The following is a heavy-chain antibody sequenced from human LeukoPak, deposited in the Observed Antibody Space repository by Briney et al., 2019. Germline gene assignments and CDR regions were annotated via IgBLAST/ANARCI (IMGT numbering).Heavy chain of an antibody. CDR1: GLTFSSYG. CDR3: AKDQGFYDSSGYQYYFDS. V-gene: IGHV3-30*02. Sequence: GGSLRLSCAASGLTFSSYGMHWVRQAPGKGLEWVAFIRYDGSNDYYADSVKGRFTISRDSSKSTLYLQMNSLRAEDTAVYYCAKDQGFYDSSGYQYYFDSWGQGTLVTVSA. J-gene: IGHJ4*02. D-gene: IGHD3-22*01. CDR2: IRYDGSND.